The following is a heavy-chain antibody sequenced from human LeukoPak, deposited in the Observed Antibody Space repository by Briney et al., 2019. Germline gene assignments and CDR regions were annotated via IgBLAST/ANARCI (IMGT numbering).Heavy chain of an antibody. CDR3: AKARGRDGYKDELDY. D-gene: IGHD5-24*01. CDR1: EFTFSSCA. Sequence: GGSLRLSCAAFEFTFSSCAMSWVRQAPGEGLEWVSVISGSGGSTYYADSVKGRFTIPRDNSKNTLYLQMNSLRAEDTAVYYCAKARGRDGYKDELDYWGQGTLVTVSS. CDR2: ISGSGGST. J-gene: IGHJ4*02. V-gene: IGHV3-23*01.